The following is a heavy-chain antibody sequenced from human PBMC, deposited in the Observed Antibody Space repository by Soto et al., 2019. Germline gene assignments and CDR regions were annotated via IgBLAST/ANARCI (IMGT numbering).Heavy chain of an antibody. CDR2: IYHSGST. CDR3: ATIPYDSSGYYRKYYFDY. Sequence: SDTLSLTCTFSGLSVSTDNYYWSWIRQPPGKGLEWIAYIYHSGSTAYNPSLKSRVTISVDTSRDQFSLKLTSVTAADTAVYYCATIPYDSSGYYRKYYFDYWGQGTLVNVSS. J-gene: IGHJ4*02. D-gene: IGHD3-22*01. V-gene: IGHV4-61*01. CDR1: GLSVSTDNYY.